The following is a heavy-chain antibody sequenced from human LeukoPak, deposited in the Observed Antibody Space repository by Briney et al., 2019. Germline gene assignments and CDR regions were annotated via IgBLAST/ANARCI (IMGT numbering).Heavy chain of an antibody. CDR2: IKQDGSEK. Sequence: AGGSLRLSCAASGFAFSSYWMSWVRQAPGKGLEWVASIKQDGSEKYYVDSVKGRFTISRDNAKNSLYLQMNGLRAEDTAVYYCARGHSSSPNWFDPWGQGTLVTVSS. D-gene: IGHD6-13*01. CDR1: GFAFSSYW. CDR3: ARGHSSSPNWFDP. V-gene: IGHV3-7*04. J-gene: IGHJ5*02.